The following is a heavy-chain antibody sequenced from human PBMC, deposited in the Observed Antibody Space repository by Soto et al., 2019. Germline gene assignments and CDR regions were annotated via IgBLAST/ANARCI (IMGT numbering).Heavy chain of an antibody. CDR2: IYYSGSS. CDR3: ARDSDYYSSGSFDY. D-gene: IGHD3-10*01. V-gene: IGHV4-31*03. CDR1: GDSISSSGYY. Sequence: SETLSLTCSVSGDSISSSGYYWSWLRQRPGKGLEWIGNIYYSGSSYNNPSLKSRVTISVNTSKNQFSLNLRSVTAADTAVYYCARDSDYYSSGSFDYWGQGTLVTVSS. J-gene: IGHJ4*02.